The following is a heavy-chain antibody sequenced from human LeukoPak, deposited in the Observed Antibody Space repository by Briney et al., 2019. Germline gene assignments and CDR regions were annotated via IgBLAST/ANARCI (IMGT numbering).Heavy chain of an antibody. CDR1: GYSFTSYW. V-gene: IGHV5-51*01. J-gene: IGHJ6*02. Sequence: GESLQISCKGSGYSFTSYWIGWVRQMPGKGLEWMGIIYPGDSDTRYSPSFQGQVTISADKSSSTAYLQWSSLKASDTAMYYCARSSYGGNSYYYYGMDVWGQGTTVTVSS. D-gene: IGHD4-23*01. CDR2: IYPGDSDT. CDR3: ARSSYGGNSYYYYGMDV.